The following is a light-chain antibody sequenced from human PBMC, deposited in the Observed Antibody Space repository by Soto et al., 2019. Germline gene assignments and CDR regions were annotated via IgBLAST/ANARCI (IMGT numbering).Light chain of an antibody. V-gene: IGKV3-20*01. J-gene: IGKJ1*01. CDR3: QQYDSFPWT. Sequence: EGVLTQSPGTLSLSPGERATLSCRASQSVSSSYLAWYQLKPGQAPRLLIYGASSRATGIPDRFSGSGSGTDFTLTISRLEPEDFAVYYCQQYDSFPWTFGQGTKVDI. CDR2: GAS. CDR1: QSVSSSY.